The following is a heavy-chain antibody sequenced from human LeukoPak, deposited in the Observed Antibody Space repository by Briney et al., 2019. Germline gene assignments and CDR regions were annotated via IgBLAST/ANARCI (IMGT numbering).Heavy chain of an antibody. CDR2: IYYSGST. J-gene: IGHJ5*02. V-gene: IGHV4-59*12. D-gene: IGHD6-13*01. CDR1: GGSISSYY. CDR3: ARVVAAAGNNWFDP. Sequence: SETLSLTCTVSGGSISSYYWSWIRQPPGKGLEWIGYIYYSGSTNYNPSLKSRVTISVDTSKTQFSLKLNSVTAADTAVYYCARVVAAAGNNWFDPWGQGTLVTVSS.